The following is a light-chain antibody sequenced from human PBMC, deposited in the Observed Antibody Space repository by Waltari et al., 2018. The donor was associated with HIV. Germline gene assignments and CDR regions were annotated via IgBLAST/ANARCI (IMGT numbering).Light chain of an antibody. Sequence: DIQMTQSPSSLSASAGDTVTITCWAGQNIKKYLNWYQEKPGKAPKLLIFGASGLQSGVPSRFGGSGSGPDFTLTITNLQPEDSATYYCQQSYTVPYSFGKGTKVEIE. CDR1: QNIKKY. CDR2: GAS. V-gene: IGKV1-39*01. CDR3: QQSYTVPYS. J-gene: IGKJ2*03.